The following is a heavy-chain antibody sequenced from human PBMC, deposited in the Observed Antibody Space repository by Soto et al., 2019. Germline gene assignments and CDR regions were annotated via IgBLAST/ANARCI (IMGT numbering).Heavy chain of an antibody. V-gene: IGHV3-48*01. Sequence: EVQLMESGGGLVQPGGSLRLSCTASGFTFTSYSINWVRQAPGQGLEWISYISSTSATIYYAESVRGRFTVSRDNAKNSVYLQMNSLRVEDTAVYFCARAKSLEYNWFDTWGQGTPVTVSS. J-gene: IGHJ5*02. CDR2: ISSTSATI. CDR3: ARAKSLEYNWFDT. CDR1: GFTFTSYS.